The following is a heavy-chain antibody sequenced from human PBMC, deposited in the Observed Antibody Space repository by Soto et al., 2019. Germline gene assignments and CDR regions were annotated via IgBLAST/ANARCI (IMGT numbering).Heavy chain of an antibody. CDR3: ARVGLRIFYGMDV. CDR2: IYYSGST. D-gene: IGHD4-17*01. Sequence: SETLALTCTVSGGTINSYDGSWIRKPPGKGLEWIGYIYYSGSTNYNPSLKSRVTISVDTSKNQFSLKLSSVTAADTAVYYCARVGLRIFYGMDVWGQGTTVTVSS. J-gene: IGHJ6*02. CDR1: GGTINSYD. V-gene: IGHV4-59*01.